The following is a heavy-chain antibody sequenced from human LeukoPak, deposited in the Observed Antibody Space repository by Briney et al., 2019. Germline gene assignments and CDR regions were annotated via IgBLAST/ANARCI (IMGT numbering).Heavy chain of an antibody. D-gene: IGHD2-2*01. J-gene: IGHJ4*02. V-gene: IGHV3-23*01. CDR3: AKGCSASCYSDFDY. CDR1: ELTFNNYA. CDR2: ISGSGDSR. Sequence: PGGSLRLSCAASELTFNNYAMTWVRQAPGKGLEWVSAISGSGDSRYYADSVKGRFTISRDNSKNTLYLQMNSLRAEDTAIYYCAKGCSASCYSDFDYWGQGTLVTVSS.